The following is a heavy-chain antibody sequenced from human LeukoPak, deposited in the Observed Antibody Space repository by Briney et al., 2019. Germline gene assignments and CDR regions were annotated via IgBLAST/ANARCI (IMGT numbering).Heavy chain of an antibody. CDR3: AIPPYGDYGSWGY. J-gene: IGHJ4*02. Sequence: SETLSLTCTVSGGSISSSSYYWGWIRQPPGKGLEWIGSIYYSGSTYYNPSLKSRVTISVDTSKNQFSLKLSSVTAADTAVYYCAIPPYGDYGSWGYWGQGTLVTVSS. CDR2: IYYSGST. D-gene: IGHD4-17*01. CDR1: GGSISSSSYY. V-gene: IGHV4-39*07.